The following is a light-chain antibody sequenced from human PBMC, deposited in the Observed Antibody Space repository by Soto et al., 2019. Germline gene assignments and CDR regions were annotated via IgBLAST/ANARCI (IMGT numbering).Light chain of an antibody. Sequence: QMTQSPSTLSASVGDRVTISCRASQDIYTYVAWYRRKSGRSPELLISGASTLESGVPPRFIGSGSGSDFTLTIAGLQPEDFATYYCQYYTLSSGPFGQGTKVE. J-gene: IGKJ1*01. CDR2: GAS. CDR3: QYYTLSSGP. V-gene: IGKV1-5*01. CDR1: QDIYTY.